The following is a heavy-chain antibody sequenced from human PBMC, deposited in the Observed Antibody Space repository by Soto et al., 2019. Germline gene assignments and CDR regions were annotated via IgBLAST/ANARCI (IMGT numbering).Heavy chain of an antibody. D-gene: IGHD5-18*01. Sequence: ASVKVFCKASGYTFTNYGITWVRRAPGQGFEWMGWISVYNGNTNYAQNLQGRVTMTTDTSTSTVYMDLRTLRSDDTAVYYCASRSGQLPYYFDYWGQGTLVTVS. CDR3: ASRSGQLPYYFDY. CDR1: GYTFTNYG. V-gene: IGHV1-18*01. CDR2: ISVYNGNT. J-gene: IGHJ4*02.